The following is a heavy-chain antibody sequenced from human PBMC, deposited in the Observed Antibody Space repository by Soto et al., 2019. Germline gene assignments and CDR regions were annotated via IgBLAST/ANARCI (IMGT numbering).Heavy chain of an antibody. J-gene: IGHJ6*02. CDR2: MNPNSGNT. CDR1: GYTFTSYD. Sequence: QVQLVQSGAEVKKPGASVKVSCKASGYTFTSYDINWVRQATGQVLEWMGWMNPNSGNTGYAQKFKGRVTMTRNTSISTAYMELSSLRSEDTAVYYCARGRYGIAADGKGGRYYGMDVWGQGTTVTVSS. V-gene: IGHV1-8*01. CDR3: ARGRYGIAADGKGGRYYGMDV. D-gene: IGHD6-13*01.